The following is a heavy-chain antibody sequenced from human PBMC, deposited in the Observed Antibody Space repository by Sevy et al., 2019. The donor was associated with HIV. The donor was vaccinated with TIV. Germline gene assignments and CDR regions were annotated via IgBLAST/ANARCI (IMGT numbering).Heavy chain of an antibody. Sequence: GGSLRLSCAATGFTFSQYGMEWVRQAPGKGLEWVAFIRYDGSTKYYADSVKGRFTIPRDHSKNMLYLQMNSLRPEDTALYSCAKHRDTLAAAAYLDHWGQGTLVTVSS. CDR3: AKHRDTLAAAAYLDH. CDR2: IRYDGSTK. D-gene: IGHD6-13*01. V-gene: IGHV3-30*02. J-gene: IGHJ4*02. CDR1: GFTFSQYG.